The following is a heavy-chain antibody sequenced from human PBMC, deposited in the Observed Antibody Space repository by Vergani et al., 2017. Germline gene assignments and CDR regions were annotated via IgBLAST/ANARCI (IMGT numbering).Heavy chain of an antibody. CDR3: ARDRYGDYAYYYYYGMDV. J-gene: IGHJ6*02. D-gene: IGHD4-17*01. CDR2: ISSSSSTI. V-gene: IGHV3-48*01. CDR1: GFTFSSCS. Sequence: EVQLVESGGGLVQPGGSLRLSCAASGFTFSSCSMNWVRQAPGKGLEWVSYISSSSSTIYYADSVKGRFTISRDNAKNSLYLQMNSLRAEDTAVYYCARDRYGDYAYYYYYGMDVWGQGTTVTVSS.